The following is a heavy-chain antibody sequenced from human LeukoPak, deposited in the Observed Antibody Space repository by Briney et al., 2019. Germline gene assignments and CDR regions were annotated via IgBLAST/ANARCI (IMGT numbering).Heavy chain of an antibody. CDR2: INHSGST. J-gene: IGHJ5*01. CDR3: ARRRFRSSWFDS. D-gene: IGHD6-13*01. V-gene: IGHV4-34*01. CDR1: GGSFSGYY. Sequence: SETLSLTCAVYGGSFSGYYWSWIRQPPGKGLEWVGEINHSGSTNYNPSLKSRVTISVDTSKNQFSLKLSSVTAADTAVYYCARRRFRSSWFDSWGQGTLVTVSS.